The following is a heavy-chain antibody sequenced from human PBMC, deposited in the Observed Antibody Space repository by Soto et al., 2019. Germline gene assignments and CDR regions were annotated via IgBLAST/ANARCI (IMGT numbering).Heavy chain of an antibody. D-gene: IGHD1-7*01. CDR3: AKNVPQYVWNYNWFDP. V-gene: IGHV3-23*01. Sequence: PGGSLRLSCAASGFTFSTFAMSWLRQAPGKGLQWVSTISGRADNTFYADSVAGRFTISRDNSKNTLYLQMNSLRAEDTAIYYCAKNVPQYVWNYNWFDPWGQGTLVTVSS. CDR2: ISGRADNT. CDR1: GFTFSTFA. J-gene: IGHJ5*02.